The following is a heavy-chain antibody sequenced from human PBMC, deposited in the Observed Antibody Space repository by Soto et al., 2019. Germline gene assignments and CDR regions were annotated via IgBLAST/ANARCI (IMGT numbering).Heavy chain of an antibody. CDR1: GFTFSEYG. Sequence: GGSLRLSFDASGFTFSEYGMHWVRQAPGKGLEWVAGISHRGDNKYIADSVKGRFTISRDNSKNMLFLQMTSMRVEDTAVYHCATVEYWSEESGYTLTISYGIDVWGQGTTVTVSS. V-gene: IGHV3-30-3*01. J-gene: IGHJ6*02. D-gene: IGHD2-15*01. CDR2: ISHRGDNK. CDR3: ATVEYWSEESGYTLTISYGIDV.